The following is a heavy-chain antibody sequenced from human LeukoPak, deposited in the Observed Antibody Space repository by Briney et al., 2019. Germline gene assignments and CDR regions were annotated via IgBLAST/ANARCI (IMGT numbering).Heavy chain of an antibody. D-gene: IGHD7-27*01. CDR1: GVTVSNNY. J-gene: IGHJ4*02. V-gene: IGHV3-53*01. CDR3: ARAYNWGYFDY. Sequence: AGGSLRLSCAASGVTVSNNYMNWVRQAPGKGLEWVSVIYAGGSTYYGDSVKGRFTISRDNSKNTLYLQMNSLRADDTAMYYCARAYNWGYFDYWGQGTLVTVCS. CDR2: IYAGGST.